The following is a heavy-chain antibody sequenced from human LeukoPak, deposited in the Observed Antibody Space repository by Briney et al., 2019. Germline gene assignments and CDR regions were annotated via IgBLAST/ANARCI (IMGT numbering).Heavy chain of an antibody. J-gene: IGHJ4*02. V-gene: IGHV3-48*02. CDR3: ARADRDGNKMFLD. Sequence: PGGSLRLSCAASGFTFSSYSVIWARQAPGKGLEWVSYVSSSGTTTYYADSVKGRFTISRDNGKNLVSLQMNSLRDEDTAVYYCARADRDGNKMFLDWGQGTLVTVSS. CDR2: VSSSGTTT. CDR1: GFTFSSYS. D-gene: IGHD5-24*01.